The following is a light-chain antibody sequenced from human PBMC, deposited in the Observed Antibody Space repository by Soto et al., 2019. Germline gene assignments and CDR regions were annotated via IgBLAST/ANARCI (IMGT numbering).Light chain of an antibody. CDR2: DNT. J-gene: IGLJ1*01. V-gene: IGLV1-40*01. CDR1: SSNIGAGYD. Sequence: QPVLTQPPSVSGAPGQRVTISCTGGSSNIGAGYDVHWYQQLPGTAPKLLIYDNTNRPSGVPDRFSGSKSGTSGSLAITGLQAEDEADYYCQSYDSSLGAYVFATGTKVTVL. CDR3: QSYDSSLGAYV.